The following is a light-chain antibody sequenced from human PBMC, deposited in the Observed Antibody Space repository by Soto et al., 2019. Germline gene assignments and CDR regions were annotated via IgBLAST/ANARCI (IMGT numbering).Light chain of an antibody. CDR2: GAS. J-gene: IGKJ1*01. CDR1: QSVSSSF. CDR3: QQYANSRT. Sequence: EIVLTQSPGTLSLSPGERATLSCRASQSVSSSFLAWYQQKPGQAPRLLIYGASSRATGIPDRFSGSGSGTGFTLTISRLEPEDFALYYCQQYANSRTFGQGTKVDIK. V-gene: IGKV3-20*01.